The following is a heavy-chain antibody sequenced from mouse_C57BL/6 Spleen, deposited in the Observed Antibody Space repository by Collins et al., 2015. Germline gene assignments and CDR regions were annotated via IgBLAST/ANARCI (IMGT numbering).Heavy chain of an antibody. CDR3: ARGSSYPFYYFDY. V-gene: IGHV1-69*01. CDR2: IDPSDSYT. J-gene: IGHJ2*01. CDR1: GYTFTSYW. Sequence: QVQLQQPGAELVMPGASVKLSCKASGYTFTSYWMHWVKQRPGQGLEWIGEIDPSDSYTNYNQKFKGKSTLTVDKSSSTAYMQLSSLTSEDSAVYYCARGSSYPFYYFDYWGQGTTLTVSS. D-gene: IGHD1-1*01.